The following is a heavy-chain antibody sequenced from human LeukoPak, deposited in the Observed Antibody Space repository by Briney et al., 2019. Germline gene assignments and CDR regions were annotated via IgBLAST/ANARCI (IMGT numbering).Heavy chain of an antibody. CDR2: ISTAGSP. CDR3: ASYLYWWSDLGY. D-gene: IGHD2-8*02. CDR1: GVTVSKNY. Sequence: GGSLRLSCADSGVTVSKNYMTWVRQAPGKGLEWVSLISTAGSPYYTDSVKGRFTISRDNSKNTLFLQMNSLRAEDTAVYYCASYLYWWSDLGYWGQGTLVTVSS. V-gene: IGHV3-53*01. J-gene: IGHJ4*02.